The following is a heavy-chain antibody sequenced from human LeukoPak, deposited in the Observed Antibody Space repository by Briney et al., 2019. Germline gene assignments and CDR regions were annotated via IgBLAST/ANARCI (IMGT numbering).Heavy chain of an antibody. J-gene: IGHJ4*02. Sequence: GESLKISCKGSGYSFTSYWIGWVRQMPGKGLEWMGIYYPGDSDTRYSPSFQGQVTISADKSISTAYLQWSSLKASDTAMYYCARSNPDYDFWSGRYFDYWGQGTLVTVSS. V-gene: IGHV5-51*01. CDR1: GYSFTSYW. D-gene: IGHD3-3*01. CDR3: ARSNPDYDFWSGRYFDY. CDR2: YYPGDSDT.